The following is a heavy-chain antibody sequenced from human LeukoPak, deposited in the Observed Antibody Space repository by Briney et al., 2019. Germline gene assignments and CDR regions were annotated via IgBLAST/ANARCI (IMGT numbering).Heavy chain of an antibody. D-gene: IGHD6-19*01. CDR2: ISGSGGST. CDR3: AKGRSVAVAGTNAFDI. V-gene: IGHV3-23*01. CDR1: GFTFSSYA. Sequence: GGSLRLSCAASGFTFSSYAMSWVRQAPGKGLEWVSAISGSGGSTYYADSVKGRFTISRDNSRNTLYLQMNSLRAEDTAVHYCAKGRSVAVAGTNAFDIWGQGTMVTVSS. J-gene: IGHJ3*02.